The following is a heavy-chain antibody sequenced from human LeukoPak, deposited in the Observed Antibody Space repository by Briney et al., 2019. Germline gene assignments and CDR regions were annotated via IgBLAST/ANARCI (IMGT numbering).Heavy chain of an antibody. V-gene: IGHV3-74*01. D-gene: IGHD2-21*02. J-gene: IGHJ4*02. CDR1: GFTFSSSW. CDR2: INTDGTYI. CDR3: ARVIGGDYHFDS. Sequence: GGSLRLSCAASGFTFSSSWMHWVRHVPGKGRVCVSRINTDGTYIIYEDSVKGRFTISRDNAENTVYLQMSSLRAEDTAVYYCARVIGGDYHFDSWGQGVLVIVSS.